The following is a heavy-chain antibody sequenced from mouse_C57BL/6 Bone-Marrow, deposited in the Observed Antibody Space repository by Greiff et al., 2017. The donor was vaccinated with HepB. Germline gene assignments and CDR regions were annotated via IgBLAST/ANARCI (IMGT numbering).Heavy chain of an antibody. CDR2: ISGGGGNT. CDR3: ARKVYFDY. CDR1: GFTFSSYT. V-gene: IGHV5-9*01. J-gene: IGHJ2*01. Sequence: EVQGVESGGGLVKPGGSLKLSCAASGFTFSSYTMSWVRQTPEKRLEWVATISGGGGNTYYPDSVKGRFTISRDNAKNTLYLQMSSLRSEDTALYYCARKVYFDYWGQGTTLTVSS.